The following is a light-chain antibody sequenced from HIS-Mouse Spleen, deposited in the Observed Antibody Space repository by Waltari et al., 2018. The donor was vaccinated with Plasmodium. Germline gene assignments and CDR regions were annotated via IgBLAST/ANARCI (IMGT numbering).Light chain of an antibody. CDR2: GAS. J-gene: IGKJ2*01. V-gene: IGKV3-15*01. CDR3: QQYNNWPPYT. Sequence: EIVMTQSPATLSVSPGERATLPCRASQSVSSNLAWYQQKPGQAPRLLSYGASTRATGIPARFRDSGSGTEFTLILSSMQSEDFAVYYCQQYNNWPPYTFGQGTKLEIK. CDR1: QSVSSN.